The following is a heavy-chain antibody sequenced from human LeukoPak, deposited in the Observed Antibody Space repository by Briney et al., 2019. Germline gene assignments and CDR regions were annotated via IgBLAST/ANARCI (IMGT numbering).Heavy chain of an antibody. CDR1: GFTFDDYA. Sequence: PGRSLRLSCAASGFTFDDYAMHWVRQAPGKGLEWVPGISWNSGSIGYADSVKGRFTISRDNAKNSLYLQMNSLRAEDTAVYYCARDVSDGYNDYWGQGTLVTVSS. CDR2: ISWNSGSI. D-gene: IGHD5-24*01. V-gene: IGHV3-9*01. CDR3: ARDVSDGYNDY. J-gene: IGHJ4*02.